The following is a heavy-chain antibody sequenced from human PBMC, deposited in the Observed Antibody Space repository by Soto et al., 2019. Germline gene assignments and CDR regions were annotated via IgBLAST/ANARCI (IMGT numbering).Heavy chain of an antibody. Sequence: QVQLVQSGAEVKKPGASVKVSCKASGYTFTSYAMHWVRQDPGQRLEWMGWINAGNGNTKYSQKFQGRVTITRDTSASTAYMELSSLRSEDTAVYYCARAFGIAAAGMDYWGQGTLVTGSS. CDR3: ARAFGIAAAGMDY. V-gene: IGHV1-3*01. D-gene: IGHD6-13*01. CDR1: GYTFTSYA. J-gene: IGHJ4*02. CDR2: INAGNGNT.